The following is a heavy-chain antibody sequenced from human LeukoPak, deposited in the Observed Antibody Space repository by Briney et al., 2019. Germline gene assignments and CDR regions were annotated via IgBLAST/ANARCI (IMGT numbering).Heavy chain of an antibody. D-gene: IGHD4-17*01. CDR1: GFTFTDTY. CDR2: ISPSGTDI. V-gene: IGHV3-11*01. Sequence: GGSLRLSCAVSGFTFTDTYMTWIRQAPGKGLESLSYISPSGTDISYADSVKGRFTISRDNAKNSLYLQMNSLRAEDTAVYYCAKARGTDYGDYVIFDYWGQGTLVTVSS. CDR3: AKARGTDYGDYVIFDY. J-gene: IGHJ4*02.